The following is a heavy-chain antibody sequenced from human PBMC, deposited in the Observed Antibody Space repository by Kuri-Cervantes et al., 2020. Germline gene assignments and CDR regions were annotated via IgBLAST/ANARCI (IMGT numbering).Heavy chain of an antibody. Sequence: GESLKISCAASGFTFSSYWMHWVRQAPGKGLVWVSRINSDGSSTSYADSVKGRFTISRDNAKNTLYLQMNSLRAEDTAVYYCARSGSSWLSAGSWFDPWGQGTLVTVSS. V-gene: IGHV3-74*01. CDR2: INSDGSST. J-gene: IGHJ5*02. D-gene: IGHD6-13*01. CDR3: ARSGSSWLSAGSWFDP. CDR1: GFTFSSYW.